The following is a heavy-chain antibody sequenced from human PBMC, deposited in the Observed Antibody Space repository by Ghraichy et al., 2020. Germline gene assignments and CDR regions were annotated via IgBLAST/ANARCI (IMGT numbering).Heavy chain of an antibody. D-gene: IGHD4-17*01. Sequence: SVKVSCKTGRAHVCTSVTTYFLLSPLQLVKWMGGIIPIFGTANYAQKFQGRVTITADKSTSTAYMELSSLRSEDTAVYYCASGDYGDYHRYYYYGMDVWGPGNTV. V-gene: IGHV1-69*06. CDR3: ASGDYGDYHRYYYYGMDV. CDR2: IIPIFGTA. J-gene: IGHJ6*02. CDR1: RAHVCTSV.